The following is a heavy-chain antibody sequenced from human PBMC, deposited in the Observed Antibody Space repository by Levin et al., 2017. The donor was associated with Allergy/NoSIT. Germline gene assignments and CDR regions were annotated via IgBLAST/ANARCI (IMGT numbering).Heavy chain of an antibody. V-gene: IGHV3-23*01. J-gene: IGHJ4*02. CDR3: AKPLVGITRGFDY. D-gene: IGHD2-21*01. CDR2: ISDGGAT. Sequence: LSLTCAASGFPFSTYGMNWVRQAPGKGLEWVSAISDGGATYYADSVKGRVTISRDNSKNTLYLQMNSLRADDTAVYYCAKPLVGITRGFDYWGQGTLLTVSS. CDR1: GFPFSTYG.